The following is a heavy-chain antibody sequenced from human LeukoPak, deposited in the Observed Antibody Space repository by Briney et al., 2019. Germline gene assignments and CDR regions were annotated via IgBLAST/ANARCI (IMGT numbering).Heavy chain of an antibody. Sequence: NPSETLSLTCTVSGGSISSGDYYWSWIRQPPGKGLEWIGYIYYSGSTYYNPPLKSRVTISVDTSKNQFSLKLSSVTAADTAVYYCARHTGDYVPDYWGQGTLVTVSS. CDR1: GGSISSGDYY. CDR2: IYYSGST. J-gene: IGHJ4*02. D-gene: IGHD4-17*01. V-gene: IGHV4-30-4*01. CDR3: ARHTGDYVPDY.